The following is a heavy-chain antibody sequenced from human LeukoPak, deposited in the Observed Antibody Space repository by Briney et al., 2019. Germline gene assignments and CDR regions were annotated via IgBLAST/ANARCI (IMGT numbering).Heavy chain of an antibody. CDR1: GYSISSGYY. CDR2: IYHSGST. CDR3: AREDTTGTTD. V-gene: IGHV4-38-2*02. D-gene: IGHD1-1*01. J-gene: IGHJ4*02. Sequence: SETLSLTCTVSGYSISSGYYWGWIRQPPGKGLEWIGSIYHSGSTYYNPSLKSRVTISVDTSKNQFSLKLSSVTAADTAVYYCAREDTTGTTDWGQGTLVTVSS.